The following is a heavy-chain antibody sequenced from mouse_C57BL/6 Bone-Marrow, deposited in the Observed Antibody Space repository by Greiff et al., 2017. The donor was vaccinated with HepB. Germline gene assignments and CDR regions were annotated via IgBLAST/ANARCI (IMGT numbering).Heavy chain of an antibody. CDR3: ARQGHYYAMDY. J-gene: IGHJ4*01. D-gene: IGHD3-3*01. CDR2: ISSGGSYT. CDR1: GFTFSSYG. Sequence: EVQRVESGGDLVKPGGSLKLSCAASGFTFSSYGMSWVRQTPDKRLEWVATISSGGSYTYYPDSVKGRFTISRDNAKNTLYLQMSSLKSEDTAMYYCARQGHYYAMDYWGQGTSVTVSS. V-gene: IGHV5-6*01.